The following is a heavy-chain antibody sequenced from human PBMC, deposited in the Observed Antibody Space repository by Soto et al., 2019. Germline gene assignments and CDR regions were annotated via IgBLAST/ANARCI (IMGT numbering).Heavy chain of an antibody. CDR2: INTDGSVA. CDR1: GLTFRSYW. J-gene: IGHJ4*02. V-gene: IGHV3-74*03. Sequence: GGSLRLSCAASGLTFRSYWMHWVRQAPGKGLVWVSRINTDGSVAMYVDSVKGRFTISRDNAKNTLYLQMNSLRAEDTAVYYCARDQTVAAADYWGRGTLVTVSS. CDR3: ARDQTVAAADY. D-gene: IGHD6-13*01.